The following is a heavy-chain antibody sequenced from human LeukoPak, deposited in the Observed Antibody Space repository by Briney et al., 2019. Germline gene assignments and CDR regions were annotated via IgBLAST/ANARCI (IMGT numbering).Heavy chain of an antibody. V-gene: IGHV4-30-2*01. Sequence: SETLSLTCTASGGSISSGGYYWSWIRQPPGKGLEWIGYIYHSGSTYYNPSLKSRVTISVDTSKNQFSLRLSSVTAADTAVYYCAADYTGHYHVEFDYWGQGTQVTVSS. CDR3: AADYTGHYHVEFDY. CDR1: GGSISSGGYY. J-gene: IGHJ4*02. CDR2: IYHSGST. D-gene: IGHD2-2*02.